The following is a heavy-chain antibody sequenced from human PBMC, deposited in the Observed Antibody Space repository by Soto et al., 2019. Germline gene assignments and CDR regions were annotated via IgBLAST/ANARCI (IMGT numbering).Heavy chain of an antibody. D-gene: IGHD3-22*01. Sequence: QVQLQESGPGLVKPSETLSLTCTVSGGSISSYYWSWIRQPPGKGLEWIGYIYYSGSTNYNPSLKSRVTISVDTSKNQCSLKLSSVTAADTAVYYCARRSAYYYDSSAAFDIWGQGTMVTVSS. J-gene: IGHJ3*02. V-gene: IGHV4-59*08. CDR2: IYYSGST. CDR3: ARRSAYYYDSSAAFDI. CDR1: GGSISSYY.